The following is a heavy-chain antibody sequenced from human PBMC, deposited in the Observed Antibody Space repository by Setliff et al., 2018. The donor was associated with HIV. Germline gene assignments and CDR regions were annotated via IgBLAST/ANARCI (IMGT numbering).Heavy chain of an antibody. D-gene: IGHD2-2*01. Sequence: ASVKVSCKASGYSFRNYGVTWVRQAPGQGLEWLGWINPYSAKTNYAQNLQDRVTMTTDTSTSTAYMELRSLTSDDTAVYYCARDSGALYCSSTSCYAYWGQGTVVTVSS. V-gene: IGHV1-18*01. CDR3: ARDSGALYCSSTSCYAY. CDR1: GYSFRNYG. J-gene: IGHJ4*02. CDR2: INPYSAKT.